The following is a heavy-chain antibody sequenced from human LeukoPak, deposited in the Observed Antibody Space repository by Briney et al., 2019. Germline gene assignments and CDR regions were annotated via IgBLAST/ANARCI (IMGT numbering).Heavy chain of an antibody. V-gene: IGHV1-24*01. Sequence: ASVKVSCKVSGYTLTELSMHWVRQAPGKGLEWMGGFDPEDGETIYAQKFQGRVTITGDTSTDTAYMELSSLRSEDTAVYYCATAVADWLSLSHYYFDYWGQGTLVTVSS. D-gene: IGHD3/OR15-3a*01. J-gene: IGHJ4*02. CDR1: GYTLTELS. CDR3: ATAVADWLSLSHYYFDY. CDR2: FDPEDGET.